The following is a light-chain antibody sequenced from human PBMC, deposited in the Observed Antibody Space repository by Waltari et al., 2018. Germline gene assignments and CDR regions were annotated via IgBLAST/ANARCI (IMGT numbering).Light chain of an antibody. CDR3: QHYLRLPAT. J-gene: IGKJ1*01. V-gene: IGKV3-20*01. Sequence: EIVLTQSPGTLSLSPGERATLACRASQCVGRSLAWYQQKPGQAPRLLIYDTSRRATGIPDRFSGSGSGTDFSLTISRLEPEDFAVYYCQHYLRLPATFGQGTKVEI. CDR1: QCVGRS. CDR2: DTS.